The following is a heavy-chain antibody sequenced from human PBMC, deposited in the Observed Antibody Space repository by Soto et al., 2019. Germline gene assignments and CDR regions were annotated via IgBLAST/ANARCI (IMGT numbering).Heavy chain of an antibody. CDR1: GGTFSSYA. V-gene: IGHV1-69*01. CDR3: ARSQGSSTSLEIYYYYYYGMDV. Sequence: QVQLVQSGAEVQKPGSSVKVSCKASGGTFSSYAISWVRQAPGQGLEWIGGIIPISGTANYAQKFQGRVTITADESTSTAYMELSSLRSEDTAVYYCARSQGSSTSLEIYYYYYYGMDVWGQGTTVTVSS. D-gene: IGHD2-2*01. CDR2: IIPISGTA. J-gene: IGHJ6*02.